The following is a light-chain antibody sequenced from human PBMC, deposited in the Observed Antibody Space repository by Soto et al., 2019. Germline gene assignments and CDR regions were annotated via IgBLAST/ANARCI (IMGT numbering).Light chain of an antibody. CDR1: QSVISS. V-gene: IGKV3-15*01. J-gene: IGKJ5*01. Sequence: EIVITQSAFTLSVSPGERVTLSFRASQSVISSLAWYQQKPGQVPCLLIYGASTRASGIPARFSGSGSGTEFTLTIGSLQSEDFAVYYCQQYSSSPSFGQGTRLE. CDR3: QQYSSSPS. CDR2: GAS.